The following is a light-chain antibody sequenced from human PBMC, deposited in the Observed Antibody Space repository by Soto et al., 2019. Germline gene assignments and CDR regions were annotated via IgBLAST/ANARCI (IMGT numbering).Light chain of an antibody. CDR1: QGISTW. Sequence: DIQMTQSPSSVSASVGDRVTITCRASQGISTWLGWYQQKPGKAPKLLIYTVSSLQCGVPSRFRGSGFGTEFSLTISSLQPEEFATYYFQQANSFPLTFGGGTKVEIK. J-gene: IGKJ4*01. CDR2: TVS. V-gene: IGKV1-12*01. CDR3: QQANSFPLT.